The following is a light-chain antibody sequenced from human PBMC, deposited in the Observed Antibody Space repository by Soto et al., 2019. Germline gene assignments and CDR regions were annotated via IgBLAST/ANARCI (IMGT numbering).Light chain of an antibody. CDR2: LAS. J-gene: IGKJ2*01. CDR1: QSISSS. Sequence: DIQMTQSPSSLSASVGDRVTITCRASQSISSSLSWYQQRPGKAPNLLIHLASSLQSGVPSRFSGSGSGTDFTLTISSLQFEDFATYYCQQSYSTPYTFGQGTKLEIK. V-gene: IGKV1-39*01. CDR3: QQSYSTPYT.